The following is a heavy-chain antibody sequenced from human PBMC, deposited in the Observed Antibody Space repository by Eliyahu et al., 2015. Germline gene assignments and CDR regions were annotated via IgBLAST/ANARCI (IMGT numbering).Heavy chain of an antibody. D-gene: IGHD2-8*02. CDR1: GXPFSDPY. CDR3: VRSCSCERGYCTGPACYFAFDI. V-gene: IGHV3-72*01. Sequence: EVQLVESGGGLVQPGGSLRLSCAASGXPFSDPYMDWXPXXXGKGLGWVGRTRGASRNYTTEYAASVKGRFTISRDASQNSLYLQMNSLRTEDSAVYYCVRSCSCERGYCTGPACYFAFDIWGQGTMVAVSS. CDR2: TRGASRNYTT. J-gene: IGHJ3*02.